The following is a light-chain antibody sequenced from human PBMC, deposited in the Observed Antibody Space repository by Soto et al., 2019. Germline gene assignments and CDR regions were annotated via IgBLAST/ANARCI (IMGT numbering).Light chain of an antibody. CDR1: QSISSSY. Sequence: EIVLTQSPGTLSLSHGKRATLSCRASQSISSSYLAWYQQRPGQAPRLLIYGASSRATGIPDRFSGSVSGTDFTLTISRLEPEDFAVFYCQQYGTSEIIFGQGTRLEI. V-gene: IGKV3-20*01. CDR3: QQYGTSEII. J-gene: IGKJ5*01. CDR2: GAS.